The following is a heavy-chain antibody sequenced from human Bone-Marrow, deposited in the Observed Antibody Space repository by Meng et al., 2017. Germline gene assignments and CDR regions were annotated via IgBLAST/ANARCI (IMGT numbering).Heavy chain of an antibody. D-gene: IGHD5-18*01. V-gene: IGHV3-30*07. J-gene: IGHJ4*02. CDR3: TREPGYGEEGFDY. CDR2: ISYDGSNK. CDR1: GFIFSSYA. Sequence: VRLVESGGGVVQPGRSLRLACAASGFIFSSYAMHWVRQAPGKGLEWVAVISYDGSNKYYADSVKGRFTISRDNSKNTLYLQMNSLKTEDTAVYYCTREPGYGEEGFDYWGQGTLVTVSS.